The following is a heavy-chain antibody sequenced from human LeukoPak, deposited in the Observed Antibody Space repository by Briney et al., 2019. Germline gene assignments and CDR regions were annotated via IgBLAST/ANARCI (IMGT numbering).Heavy chain of an antibody. CDR2: FDPEDGET. J-gene: IGHJ4*02. Sequence: RASVKVSCKVSGYTLTELSMHWVRQAPGKGLEWMGGFDPEDGETIYAQKFQGRVTMTEDTSTDTAYMELSSLRSEDTAVYYCATDGGDLQDFDYWGQGTLVTVSS. CDR1: GYTLTELS. V-gene: IGHV1-24*01. CDR3: ATDGGDLQDFDY. D-gene: IGHD3-10*01.